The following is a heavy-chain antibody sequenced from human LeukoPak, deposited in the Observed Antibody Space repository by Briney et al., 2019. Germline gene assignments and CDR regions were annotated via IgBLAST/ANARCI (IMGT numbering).Heavy chain of an antibody. Sequence: GGSLRLSCAASGFTFSNYWMHWVRQAPGKGLVWVSRVNSAESSKTYADSVKGRFTISRDNAKNSLYLQMNSLRAEDTAVYYCAELGITMIGGVWGKGTTVTISS. CDR3: AELGITMIGGV. D-gene: IGHD3-10*02. J-gene: IGHJ6*04. CDR2: VNSAESSK. V-gene: IGHV3-74*01. CDR1: GFTFSNYW.